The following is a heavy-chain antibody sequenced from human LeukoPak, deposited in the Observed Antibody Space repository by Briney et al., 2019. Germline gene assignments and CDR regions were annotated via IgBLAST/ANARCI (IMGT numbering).Heavy chain of an antibody. J-gene: IGHJ4*02. CDR2: ISGSGGST. CDR1: GFTFSSYA. Sequence: GGSLRLSCAASGFTFSSYAMSWVRQAPGKGLEWVSAISGSGGSTYYADSVKGRFTISRDNSKNTLYLQMNSLRAEDTAVYYCAKDRMVRGIIMGYFDYWGQGTLVTVSS. CDR3: AKDRMVRGIIMGYFDY. V-gene: IGHV3-23*01. D-gene: IGHD3-10*01.